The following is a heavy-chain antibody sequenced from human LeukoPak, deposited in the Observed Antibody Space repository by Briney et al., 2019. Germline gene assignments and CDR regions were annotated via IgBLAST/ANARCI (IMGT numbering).Heavy chain of an antibody. V-gene: IGHV3-7*01. CDR2: IKQDGSEK. J-gene: IGHJ4*02. Sequence: PGGSLRLSCAASGFTFSSYWKSWVRQAPGKGLEWVANIKQDGSEKYYVDSVKGRFTISRDNAKNSLYLQMNSLRAEDTAVYYCAREFGEIPRFDYWGQGTLVTVSS. D-gene: IGHD3-10*01. CDR1: GFTFSSYW. CDR3: AREFGEIPRFDY.